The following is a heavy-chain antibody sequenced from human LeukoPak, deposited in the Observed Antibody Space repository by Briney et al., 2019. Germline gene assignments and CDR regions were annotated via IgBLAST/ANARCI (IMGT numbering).Heavy chain of an antibody. D-gene: IGHD3-16*01. CDR1: GGSLSGYY. CDR2: ISNSGST. Sequence: SETLSLTCAVYGGSLSGYYWSWIRQPPGKGLEWIGEISNSGSTNYNPSLKSRVTISVDTSKNQFSLKLSSVTAADTAVFYCARGLYDYVWGSFRHLAPFDYWGQGTLVTVSS. J-gene: IGHJ4*02. CDR3: ARGLYDYVWGSFRHLAPFDY. V-gene: IGHV4-34*01.